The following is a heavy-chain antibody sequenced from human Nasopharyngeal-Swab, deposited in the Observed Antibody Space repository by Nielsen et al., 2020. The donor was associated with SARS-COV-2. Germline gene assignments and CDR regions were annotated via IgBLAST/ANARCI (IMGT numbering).Heavy chain of an antibody. V-gene: IGHV7-4-1*02. D-gene: IGHD3-22*01. Sequence: ASVKVSCKASGYTFTSYAMNWVRQAPGQGLEGMGWINTNTGNPTYAQGFTGRFVFSLDTSVSTAYLQISSLKAEDTAVYYCARGGGVRRYYDSSGYYYYYYGMDVWGQGTTVTVSS. CDR3: ARGGGVRRYYDSSGYYYYYYGMDV. J-gene: IGHJ6*02. CDR2: INTNTGNP. CDR1: GYTFTSYA.